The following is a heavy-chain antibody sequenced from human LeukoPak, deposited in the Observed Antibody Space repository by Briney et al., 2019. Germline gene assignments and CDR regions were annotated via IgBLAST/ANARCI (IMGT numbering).Heavy chain of an antibody. CDR1: GFTFSSYG. D-gene: IGHD6-19*01. V-gene: IGHV3-30*18. CDR2: ISYDGSNK. Sequence: GGSLRLSCAASGFTFSSYGMHWVRQAPGKGLEWVAVISYDGSNKYYADSVKGRFTIPRDNSKNTLYLQMNSLRAEDTAVYYCAKDQWLAYYYYYGMDVWGKGTTVTVSS. CDR3: AKDQWLAYYYYYGMDV. J-gene: IGHJ6*04.